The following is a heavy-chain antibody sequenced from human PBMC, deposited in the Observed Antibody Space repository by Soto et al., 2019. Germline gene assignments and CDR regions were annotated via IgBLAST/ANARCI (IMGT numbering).Heavy chain of an antibody. D-gene: IGHD3-10*01. CDR3: ARVAYGSGSYLDY. CDR2: INHSGST. CDR1: GGSFSGYY. Sequence: PSETLSLTCAVYGGSFSGYYWSWIRQPPGKGLEWIGEINHSGSTNYNPSLKSRVTISVDTSKNQFSLKLSSVTAADTAVYYCARVAYGSGSYLDYWGQGTLVTVS. J-gene: IGHJ4*02. V-gene: IGHV4-34*01.